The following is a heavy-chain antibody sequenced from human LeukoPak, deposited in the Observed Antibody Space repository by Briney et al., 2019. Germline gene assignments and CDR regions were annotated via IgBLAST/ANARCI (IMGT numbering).Heavy chain of an antibody. V-gene: IGHV4-39*07. Sequence: SETLSLTCTVSGDSISSSGYYWGWIRQPPGKGLEWIASIYFSGSTHYLPSLKSRLTISLDTSKSQFSLKLSSVTAADTAMYYCVALILFGGLISNWGQGTQVTVSS. CDR2: IYFSGST. J-gene: IGHJ4*02. CDR1: GDSISSSGYY. D-gene: IGHD3-16*01. CDR3: VALILFGGLISN.